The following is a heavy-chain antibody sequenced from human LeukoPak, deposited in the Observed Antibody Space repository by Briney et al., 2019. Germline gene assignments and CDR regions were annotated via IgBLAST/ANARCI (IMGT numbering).Heavy chain of an antibody. J-gene: IGHJ4*02. V-gene: IGHV4-61*01. CDR1: RCTVSGENYY. Sequence: PSWALSLTCLVSRCTVSGENYYCSWMRQSTEKGLVCIGYIHYSGSTAYNPSLKSRVTISKDTSKNPFSLKLTSATAADTAVYYCPQTGGTWCYGGQGTLVTVSS. CDR3: PQTGGTWCY. D-gene: IGHD1-1*01. CDR2: IHYSGST.